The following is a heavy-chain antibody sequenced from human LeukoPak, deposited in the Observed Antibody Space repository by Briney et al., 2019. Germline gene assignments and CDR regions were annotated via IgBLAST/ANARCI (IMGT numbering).Heavy chain of an antibody. Sequence: GASVKVSCKASGYTFTSYAISWVRQAPGQGLECMGWISAYNGNTYYAQNFQGRVTMTADTSTSTAYMELRSLRSDDTAAYYCARVSYNWFDPWGQGTLLTVSP. CDR3: ARVSYNWFDP. CDR1: GYTFTSYA. J-gene: IGHJ5*02. V-gene: IGHV1-18*01. CDR2: ISAYNGNT. D-gene: IGHD6-6*01.